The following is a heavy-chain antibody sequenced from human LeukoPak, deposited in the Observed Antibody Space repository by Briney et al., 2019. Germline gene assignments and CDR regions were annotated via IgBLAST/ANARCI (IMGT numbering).Heavy chain of an antibody. CDR2: INHSGST. Sequence: SETLSLTCAVYGGSFSGYYWSWIRQPPGKGLEWIGEINHSGSTNYNPSLKSRVTMSVDTSKNQFSLKLSSVTAADTAVYYCARAGFYYGMDVWGQGTTVTVSS. J-gene: IGHJ6*02. V-gene: IGHV4-34*01. CDR3: ARAGFYYGMDV. CDR1: GGSFSGYY.